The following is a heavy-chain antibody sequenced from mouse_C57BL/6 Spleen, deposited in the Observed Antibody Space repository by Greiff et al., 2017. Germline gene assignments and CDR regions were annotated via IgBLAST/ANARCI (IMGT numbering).Heavy chain of an antibody. CDR2: IYPGNSDT. J-gene: IGHJ1*03. CDR3: TRDYGSSHWYFDV. Sequence: EVKLVESGTVLARPGASVKMSCKTSGYTFTSYWMHWVKQRPGQGLEWIGAIYPGNSDTSYNQKFKGKAKLTAVTSASTAYMELSSLTNEDSAVYYCTRDYGSSHWYFDVWGTGTTVTVSS. D-gene: IGHD1-1*01. CDR1: GYTFTSYW. V-gene: IGHV1-5*01.